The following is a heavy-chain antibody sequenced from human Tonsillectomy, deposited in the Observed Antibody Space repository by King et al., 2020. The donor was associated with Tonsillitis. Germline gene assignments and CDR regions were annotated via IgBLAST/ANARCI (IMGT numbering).Heavy chain of an antibody. Sequence: VQLVESGGGLVQPGGSLRLSCAASGFTFSSYWMSWVRQAPGKGLEWVANIKQDGSEKYYVDSVKGRFTISRDNAKNSLFLQMNSLRAEDTAVYYCARVSVRDSSSYSYHIDSWGQGTLVTVSS. V-gene: IGHV3-7*01. CDR2: IKQDGSEK. J-gene: IGHJ4*02. D-gene: IGHD3-22*01. CDR3: ARVSVRDSSSYSYHIDS. CDR1: GFTFSSYW.